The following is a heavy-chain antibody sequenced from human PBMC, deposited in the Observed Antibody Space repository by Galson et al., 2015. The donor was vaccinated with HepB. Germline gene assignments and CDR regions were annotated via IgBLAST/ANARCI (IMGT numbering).Heavy chain of an antibody. CDR3: ARAGYSSSWYFKPLDY. J-gene: IGHJ4*02. CDR1: GFTVSSNY. V-gene: IGHV3-53*01. Sequence: SLRLSCAASGFTVSSNYMSWVRQAPGKGLEWVSVIYSGGSTYYADSVKGRFTISRDNSKNTLYLQMNSLRTEDTAVYYCARAGYSSSWYFKPLDYWGQGTLVTVSS. D-gene: IGHD6-13*01. CDR2: IYSGGST.